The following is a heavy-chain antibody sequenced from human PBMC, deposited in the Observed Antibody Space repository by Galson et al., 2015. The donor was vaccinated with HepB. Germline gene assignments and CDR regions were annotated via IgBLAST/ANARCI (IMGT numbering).Heavy chain of an antibody. J-gene: IGHJ4*02. V-gene: IGHV4-39*07. D-gene: IGHD4-17*01. CDR3: ARDPPTVTTPYFDY. CDR1: GGSISSSSYY. CDR2: IFYSGST. Sequence: SETLSLTCTVSGGSISSSSYYWGWIRQPPGKGLEWIGSIFYSGSTYCNPSLKSRVTISVDTSKNQFSLKLSSVTAADTAVYYCARDPPTVTTPYFDYWGQGTLVTVSS.